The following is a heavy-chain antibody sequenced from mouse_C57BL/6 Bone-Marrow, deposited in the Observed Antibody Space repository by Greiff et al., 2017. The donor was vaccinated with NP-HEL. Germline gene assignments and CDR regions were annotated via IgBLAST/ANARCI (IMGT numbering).Heavy chain of an antibody. Sequence: VQLQESGPELVKPGASVKISCKASGYAFSSSWMNWVKQRPGKGLEWIGRIYPGDGDTNYNGKFKGKATLTADKSSRTAYMQLSSLTSEDSAVYFCARCIVSHWYFDVWGTGTTVTVSS. J-gene: IGHJ1*03. CDR1: GYAFSSSW. CDR3: ARCIVSHWYFDV. D-gene: IGHD2-5*01. CDR2: IYPGDGDT. V-gene: IGHV1-82*01.